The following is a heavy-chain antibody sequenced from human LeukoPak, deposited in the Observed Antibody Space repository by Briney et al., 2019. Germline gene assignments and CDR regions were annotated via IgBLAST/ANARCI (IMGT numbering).Heavy chain of an antibody. CDR2: IYYSGST. V-gene: IGHV4-39*07. CDR1: GGSISSSSYY. CDR3: ASVSYSEVDY. D-gene: IGHD2-15*01. Sequence: PSETLSLTCTVSGGSISSSSYYRGWIRQPPGKGLEWIGSIYYSGSTYYNPSLKSRVTISVDTSKNQFSLKLSSVTAADTAVYYCASVSYSEVDYWGQGTLVTVSS. J-gene: IGHJ4*02.